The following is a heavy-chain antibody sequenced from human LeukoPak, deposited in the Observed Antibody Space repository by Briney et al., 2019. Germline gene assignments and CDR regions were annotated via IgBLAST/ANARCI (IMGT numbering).Heavy chain of an antibody. V-gene: IGHV4-4*07. D-gene: IGHD5-18*01. J-gene: IGHJ3*02. CDR3: ARDGWIQLWLGAFDI. CDR1: GGSISSYH. CDR2: IYTSGST. Sequence: SETLSLTCTVSGGSISSYHWSWIRQPAGKGLEWIGRIYTSGSTNYNPSLKSRVTMSVDTSKNQFSLKLSSVTAADTAVYYCARDGWIQLWLGAFDIWGQGTMVTVSS.